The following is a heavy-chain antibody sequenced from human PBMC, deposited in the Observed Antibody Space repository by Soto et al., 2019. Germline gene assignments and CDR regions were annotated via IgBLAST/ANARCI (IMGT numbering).Heavy chain of an antibody. CDR2: INPNSGGA. J-gene: IGHJ3*02. D-gene: IGHD2-2*01. CDR3: ARDLSGVVVPAAQYHDAFDI. CDR1: GYTFTGYY. V-gene: IGHV1-2*02. Sequence: GASVKVSCKASGYTFTGYYMHWVRQAPGQGLEWMGWINPNSGGANYAQKFQGRVTMTRDTSISTAYMELSRLRSDDTAVYYCARDLSGVVVPAAQYHDAFDIWGQGTMVTVSS.